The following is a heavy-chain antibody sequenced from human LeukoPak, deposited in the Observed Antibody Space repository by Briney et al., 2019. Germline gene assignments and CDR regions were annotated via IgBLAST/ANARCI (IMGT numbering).Heavy chain of an antibody. D-gene: IGHD3-10*01. CDR3: ARGGYYGSGNDFRFDP. CDR2: IYYSGST. J-gene: IGHJ5*02. Sequence: SETLSLTCTVSGGSISSYYWSWIRQPPGKGLEWIGYIYYSGSTNYKPSLKSRVTISVDTSKNQSSLKLSSVTAADTAVYYCARGGYYGSGNDFRFDPWGQGTLVTVSS. V-gene: IGHV4-59*01. CDR1: GGSISSYY.